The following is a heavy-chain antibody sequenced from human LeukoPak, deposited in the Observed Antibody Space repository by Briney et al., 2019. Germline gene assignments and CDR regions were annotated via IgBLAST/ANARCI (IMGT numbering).Heavy chain of an antibody. CDR1: GGTFSSYA. V-gene: IGHV1-69*01. J-gene: IGHJ4*02. D-gene: IGHD2-15*01. Sequence: SVKVSCKASGGTFSSYAISWVRQAPGQGLEWMGGIIPIFGTANYAQKFQGRVTITADESTSTAYMELSSLRSEDTAVYYCATHPPKVCTGSSCADYWGQGTLVTVSS. CDR3: ATHPPKVCTGSSCADY. CDR2: IIPIFGTA.